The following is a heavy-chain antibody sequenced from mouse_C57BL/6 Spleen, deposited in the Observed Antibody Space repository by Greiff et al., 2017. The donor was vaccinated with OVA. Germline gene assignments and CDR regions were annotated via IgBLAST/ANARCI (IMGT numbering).Heavy chain of an antibody. CDR2: IDPENGDT. V-gene: IGHV14-4*01. CDR1: GFNIKDDY. D-gene: IGHD1-1*01. Sequence: VQLKESGAELVRPGASVKLSCTASGFNIKDDYMHWVKQRPEQGLEWIGWIDPENGDTEYASKFQGKATITADTSSNTAYLQLSSLTSEDTAVYYCTTDYGSSYRYWGQGTTLTVSS. J-gene: IGHJ2*01. CDR3: TTDYGSSYRY.